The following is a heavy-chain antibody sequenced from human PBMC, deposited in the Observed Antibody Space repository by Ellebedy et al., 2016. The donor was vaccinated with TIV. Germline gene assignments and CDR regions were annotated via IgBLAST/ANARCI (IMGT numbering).Heavy chain of an antibody. CDR3: ARVVSSSWYDDY. CDR1: GFTLRSYW. J-gene: IGHJ4*02. D-gene: IGHD6-13*01. CDR2: INSDGSST. Sequence: PGGSLRLSCAASGFTLRSYWMHWVRQAPGKGLVWVSRINSDGSSTSYADSVMGRFTNSRDNAKNTLYLQMNSLRADDTAVYYCARVVSSSWYDDYWGQGTLVTVSS. V-gene: IGHV3-74*01.